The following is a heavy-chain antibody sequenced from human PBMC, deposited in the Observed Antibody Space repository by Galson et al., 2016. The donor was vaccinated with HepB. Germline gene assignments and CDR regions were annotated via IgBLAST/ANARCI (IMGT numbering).Heavy chain of an antibody. Sequence: SETLSLTCTVSGGSINGHYWSWIRQPPGKGLEWIGYISYTGTTNYKSSLKSRIFMSIDTSKNQFSLKLSAVTAADMAVYYCARGPPDYLDSGSFYSGWFDPWGQGTLVTVSS. CDR1: GGSINGHY. V-gene: IGHV4-59*11. D-gene: IGHD3-10*01. CDR2: ISYTGTT. CDR3: ARGPPDYLDSGSFYSGWFDP. J-gene: IGHJ5*02.